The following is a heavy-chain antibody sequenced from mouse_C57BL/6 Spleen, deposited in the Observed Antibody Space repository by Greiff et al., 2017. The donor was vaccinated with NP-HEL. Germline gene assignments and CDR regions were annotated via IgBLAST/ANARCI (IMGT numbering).Heavy chain of an antibody. J-gene: IGHJ1*03. CDR1: GYKGTDDE. Sequence: LVESGAELVRPGASVTRCGKAAGYKGTDDERNGGKQTAVQGREWIGAMDPETGGTAYNQKFKGKAILTADKSSSTAYMELRSLTSEDSAVYYCTGVKDWYFDVWGTGTTVTVSS. V-gene: IGHV1-15*01. CDR3: TGVKDWYFDV. D-gene: IGHD2-2*01. CDR2: MDPETGGT.